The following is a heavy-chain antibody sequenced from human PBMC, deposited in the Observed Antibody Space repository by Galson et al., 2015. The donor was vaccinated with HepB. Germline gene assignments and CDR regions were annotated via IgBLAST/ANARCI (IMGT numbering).Heavy chain of an antibody. CDR3: AREIGFCASNGCYSFDY. D-gene: IGHD2-2*01. CDR2: IYYTGST. Sequence: TLSLTCTVSGGSISSRDHFWNWIRQPPGKGLEWIGYIYYTGSTYSNPSLKSRITMSVDTSRNQFSLKLSSVTAADTAVYYCAREIGFCASNGCYSFDYWGQGALVTVSS. J-gene: IGHJ4*02. CDR1: GGSISSRDHF. V-gene: IGHV4-30-4*01.